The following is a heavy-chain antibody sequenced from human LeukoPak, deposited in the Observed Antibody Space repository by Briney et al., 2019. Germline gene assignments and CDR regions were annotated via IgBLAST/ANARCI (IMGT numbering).Heavy chain of an antibody. J-gene: IGHJ6*04. CDR3: AELGITMIGGV. D-gene: IGHD3-10*02. CDR2: ISSSGSTM. Sequence: GGSLRLSCAASGFTFSSYWMSWVRQAQGKGLEWVSYISSSGSTMYYADSVKGRFTISRDNAKNSLYLQMNSLRAEDTAVYYCAELGITMIGGVWGKGTTVTISS. V-gene: IGHV3-48*04. CDR1: GFTFSSYW.